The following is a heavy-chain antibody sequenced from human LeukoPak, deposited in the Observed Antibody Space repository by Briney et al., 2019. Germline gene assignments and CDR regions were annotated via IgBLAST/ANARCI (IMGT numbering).Heavy chain of an antibody. Sequence: RGGSLRLSCAASGFTFDDYAMHWVRQAPGKGLEWVSGISWNSGSIGYADSVKGRFTISRDNAKNSLYLQMNSLRAEDTALYYCAKDYYYDSSGYLGFDYWGQGTLVTVSS. D-gene: IGHD3-22*01. J-gene: IGHJ4*02. V-gene: IGHV3-9*01. CDR1: GFTFDDYA. CDR2: ISWNSGSI. CDR3: AKDYYYDSSGYLGFDY.